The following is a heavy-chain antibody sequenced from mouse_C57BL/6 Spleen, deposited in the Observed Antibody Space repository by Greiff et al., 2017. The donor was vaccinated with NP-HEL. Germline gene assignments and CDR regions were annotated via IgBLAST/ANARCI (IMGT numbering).Heavy chain of an antibody. CDR3: ARMSPYWYFDV. J-gene: IGHJ1*03. Sequence: EVKLQESGGGLVQPGGSLSLSCAASGFTFTDYYMSWVRQPPGKALEWLGFIRNKANGYTTEYSASVKGRFTISRDNSQSILYLQMNALRAEDSATYYCARMSPYWYFDVWGTGTTVTVSS. CDR2: IRNKANGYTT. V-gene: IGHV7-3*01. CDR1: GFTFTDYY.